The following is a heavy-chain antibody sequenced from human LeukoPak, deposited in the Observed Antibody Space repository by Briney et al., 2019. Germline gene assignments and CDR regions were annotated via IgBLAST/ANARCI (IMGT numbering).Heavy chain of an antibody. CDR3: AKPLEKYAYGGNFDY. D-gene: IGHD4-23*01. V-gene: IGHV3-23*01. Sequence: GGSLRLSCEASGFNFSSYAMSWVPQAPGKGLAWVSVISSSADSTYYADSVKGRFTIPRDNSKNTLYLQMNNLRAADTAVYYCAKPLEKYAYGGNFDYWGQGILVTVSS. CDR2: ISSSADST. J-gene: IGHJ4*02. CDR1: GFNFSSYA.